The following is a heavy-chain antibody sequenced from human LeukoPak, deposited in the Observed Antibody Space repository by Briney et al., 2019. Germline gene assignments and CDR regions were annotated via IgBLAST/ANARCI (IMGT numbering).Heavy chain of an antibody. Sequence: SETLSLTCTVSGGSISSYYWSWIRQPAGKGLEWIGRIYTSGSTNYDPSLKSRVTMSVDTSKNQFSLKLSSVTAADTAVYYCARDYVQDTAMVIDYWGQGTLVTVSS. CDR3: ARDYVQDTAMVIDY. J-gene: IGHJ4*02. CDR2: IYTSGST. V-gene: IGHV4-4*07. CDR1: GGSISSYY. D-gene: IGHD5-18*01.